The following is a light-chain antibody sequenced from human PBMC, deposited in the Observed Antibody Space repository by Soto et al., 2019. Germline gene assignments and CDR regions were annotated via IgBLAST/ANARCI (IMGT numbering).Light chain of an antibody. CDR1: QSVSSSY. CDR3: QQYGSSPLT. Sequence: DIELTQSPCTLSLSPGERATLSCRASQSVSSSYLAWYQQKPGQAPRLLIYGASSMATGIPDRFSGSGSGTDFTLTISRLEPEDFAVYYCQQYGSSPLTFGGGTKVEIK. V-gene: IGKV3-20*01. J-gene: IGKJ4*02. CDR2: GAS.